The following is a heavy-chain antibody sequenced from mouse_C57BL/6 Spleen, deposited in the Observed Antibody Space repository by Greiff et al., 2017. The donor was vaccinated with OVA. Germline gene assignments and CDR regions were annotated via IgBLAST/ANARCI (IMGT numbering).Heavy chain of an antibody. V-gene: IGHV1-55*01. Sequence: QVQLQQPGAELVKPGASVKMSCKASGYTFTSYWITWVKQRPGQGLEWIGDIYPGSGSTNYNEKFKSKATLTVDTSSSTAYMQLSSLTSEDSAVYYCARGVITTVVAKGEYYAMDYWGQGTSVTVSS. D-gene: IGHD1-1*01. J-gene: IGHJ4*01. CDR3: ARGVITTVVAKGEYYAMDY. CDR2: IYPGSGST. CDR1: GYTFTSYW.